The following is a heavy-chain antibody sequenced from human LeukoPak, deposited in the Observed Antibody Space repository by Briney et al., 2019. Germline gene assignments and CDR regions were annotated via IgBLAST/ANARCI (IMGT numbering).Heavy chain of an antibody. D-gene: IGHD6-19*01. V-gene: IGHV4-59*01. Sequence: SETLSLTCTVSGGSISSYYWSWIRQPPGKGLEWIGYIYYSGSTNYNPSLKSRVTISVDTSKNQFSLKLSSVTAADTAVYYCARTEGDIAVAGTSLDYSYGMDVWGKGTTVTVSS. CDR1: GGSISSYY. CDR2: IYYSGST. J-gene: IGHJ6*04. CDR3: ARTEGDIAVAGTSLDYSYGMDV.